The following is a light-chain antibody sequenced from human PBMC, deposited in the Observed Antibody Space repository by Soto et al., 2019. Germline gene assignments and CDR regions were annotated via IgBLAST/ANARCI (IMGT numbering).Light chain of an antibody. J-gene: IGLJ1*01. CDR3: SSYAGSNNYV. V-gene: IGLV2-8*01. Sequence: QSALTQPPSAYGSPGQSVTISCTGTSSDVGAYNYLSWYQQHPGKAPKLMIYEVSKRPSGVPDRVSGSKSGNTASLTVSGLQAEDEADYYCSSYAGSNNYVFGTGTKLTVL. CDR1: SSDVGAYNY. CDR2: EVS.